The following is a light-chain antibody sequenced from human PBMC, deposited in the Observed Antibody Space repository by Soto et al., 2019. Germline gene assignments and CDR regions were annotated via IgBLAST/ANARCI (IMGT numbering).Light chain of an antibody. J-gene: IGLJ1*01. CDR1: SSDVGVYNY. V-gene: IGLV2-11*01. CDR2: DVT. Sequence: QSVLTQPRSVSGSPGQSVTISCTGTSSDVGVYNYVSWYQQHPGKAPKLMIYDVTKRPSGVPDRFSGSKSANTASLTISGLQAEDEADYYCCSYAGSYTFVFETGTKVTVL. CDR3: CSYAGSYTFV.